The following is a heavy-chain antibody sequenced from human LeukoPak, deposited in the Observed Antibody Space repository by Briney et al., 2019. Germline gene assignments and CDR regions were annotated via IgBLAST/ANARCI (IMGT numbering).Heavy chain of an antibody. V-gene: IGHV4-4*07. CDR3: ARAYCSGGSCYSSRGMFDP. D-gene: IGHD2-15*01. CDR2: IYTSGST. CDR1: GGSISSYY. Sequence: SETLSLTCTVSGGSISSYYWSWIRQPAGKGLEWIGRIYTSGSTNYNPSLKSRVTMSVDTYKNQFSLKLCSVTAAETAVYYCARAYCSGGSCYSSRGMFDPWGQGTLVTVSS. J-gene: IGHJ5*02.